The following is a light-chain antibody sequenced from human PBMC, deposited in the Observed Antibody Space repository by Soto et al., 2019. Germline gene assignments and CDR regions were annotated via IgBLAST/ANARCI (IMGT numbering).Light chain of an antibody. J-gene: IGLJ1*01. CDR3: TSYTSSSTNYV. CDR1: SSDIGGYDY. Sequence: QSALTQPASVSGSPGQSITISFTGTSSDIGGYDYVSWYQQHPGKAPKLMIYEVSNRPSGVSNRFSGSKSGNTASLTISGLQAEDEADYYCTSYTSSSTNYVFGTGTQLTVL. CDR2: EVS. V-gene: IGLV2-14*01.